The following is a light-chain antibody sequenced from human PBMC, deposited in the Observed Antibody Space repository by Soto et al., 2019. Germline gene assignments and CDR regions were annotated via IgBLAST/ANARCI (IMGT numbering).Light chain of an antibody. CDR1: QSISSW. CDR2: DAS. CDR3: QKYNSYSIT. V-gene: IGKV1-5*01. J-gene: IGKJ5*01. Sequence: DIQMTQSPSTLSASVGDRVTITCRTSQSISSWLAWYQQKPGKAPKLLIYDASSLESGVPSRFSGSGSGTEFTLTISSLQPDDFATYYCQKYNSYSITFGQGTRLEIK.